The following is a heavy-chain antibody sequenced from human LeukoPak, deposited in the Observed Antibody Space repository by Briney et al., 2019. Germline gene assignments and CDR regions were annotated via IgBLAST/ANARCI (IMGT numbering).Heavy chain of an antibody. J-gene: IGHJ6*02. D-gene: IGHD2-2*01. CDR1: GYTITSYG. Sequence: ASVKVSCKASGYTITSYGISWVRQAPGQGLEWMGWISAYNGNTNYAQKLQGRVTMTTDTSTSTAYMELRSLRSDDTAVYYCARGIVVVPAAARTEYYYYGMDVWGQGTTVTVSS. CDR2: ISAYNGNT. CDR3: ARGIVVVPAAARTEYYYYGMDV. V-gene: IGHV1-18*01.